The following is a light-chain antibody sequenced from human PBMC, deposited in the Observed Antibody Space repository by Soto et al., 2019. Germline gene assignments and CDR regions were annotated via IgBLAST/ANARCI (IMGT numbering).Light chain of an antibody. CDR3: QQYNNWPRT. V-gene: IGKV3-15*01. J-gene: IGKJ1*01. CDR2: GAF. CDR1: QSVSTS. Sequence: EIVMTQSPATLSVSPGEGATLSCRASQSVSTSLAWFQQKPGQAPRLLIYGAFARATGIPARFSGSGSGTEFTLTISSLQSEDFAVYYCQQYNNWPRTFGQGTEVEIK.